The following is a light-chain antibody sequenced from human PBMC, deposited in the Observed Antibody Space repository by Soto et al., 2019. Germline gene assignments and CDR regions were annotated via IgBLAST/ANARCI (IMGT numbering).Light chain of an antibody. CDR2: FAS. V-gene: IGKV1D-16*01. CDR3: QQFRSFPIT. CDR1: QDIGSH. J-gene: IGKJ5*01. Sequence: DIQMTQSPSSLSASVGDRVTITCRASQDIGSHLAWYQQKPEKAPKSLIYFASTLQSGVPSRFSASGSGTDFTLTISSLQTEDFATYSCQQFRSFPITFGQGTRLEIK.